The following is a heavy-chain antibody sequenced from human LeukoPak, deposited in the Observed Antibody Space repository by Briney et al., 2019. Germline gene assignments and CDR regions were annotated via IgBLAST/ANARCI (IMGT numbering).Heavy chain of an antibody. CDR1: GYTFTAYY. CDR3: ARDGDYGSGSYYRGFFDY. D-gene: IGHD3-10*01. CDR2: IHPNSGGT. J-gene: IGHJ4*02. Sequence: ASVKVSCKASGYTFTAYYMHWVRQAPGQGLEWMGWIHPNSGGTNYAQRFQGRVTMTRDTSISTAYMELSRLRSDDTAVYYCARDGDYGSGSYYRGFFDYWGQGTHVTVSS. V-gene: IGHV1-2*02.